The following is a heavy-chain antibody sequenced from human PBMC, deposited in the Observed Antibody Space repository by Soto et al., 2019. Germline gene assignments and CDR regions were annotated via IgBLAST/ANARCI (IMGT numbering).Heavy chain of an antibody. V-gene: IGHV3-30*18. Sequence: CGASAFTWGKSGWERIVTAAGKGLLWVAVISYDGSNKYSADSVKGRLTISRDNYKNTLYLQMNSLRAEDTAVSDCAKDLLSRGVISYYDYYYGTDFLGEGTTVTVAP. D-gene: IGHD3-10*01. CDR3: AKDLLSRGVISYYDYYYGTDF. CDR1: AFTWGKSG. J-gene: IGHJ6*04. CDR2: ISYDGSNK.